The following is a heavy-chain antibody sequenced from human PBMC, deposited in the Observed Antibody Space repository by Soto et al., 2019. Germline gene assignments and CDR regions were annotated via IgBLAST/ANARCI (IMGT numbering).Heavy chain of an antibody. CDR1: GYSFTSYW. D-gene: IGHD6-13*01. V-gene: IGHV5-51*01. J-gene: IGHJ4*02. Sequence: PGESLKISCKGSGYSFTSYWIGWVRQMPGKGLEWMGIIYPGDSDTKYSPSFQGQVTISVDKSISTAYLQWSSLKASDTAMYYCAIHSTGYRSSGPSDYFDYWGQGTLVTVSS. CDR2: IYPGDSDT. CDR3: AIHSTGYRSSGPSDYFDY.